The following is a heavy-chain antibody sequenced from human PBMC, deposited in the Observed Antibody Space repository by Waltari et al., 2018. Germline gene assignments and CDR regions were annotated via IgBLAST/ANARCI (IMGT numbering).Heavy chain of an antibody. J-gene: IGHJ3*02. CDR2: IIPIFGTA. CDR3: ARRGGSYSSAPDAFDI. Sequence: QVQLVQSGAEVKKPGSSVKVSCKASGGTFSSYAISWVRQAPGQGLEWMGGIIPIFGTANYAQKFQGRVTMTADESTSTAYMELSSLRSEDTAVYYCARRGGSYSSAPDAFDIWGQGTMVTVSS. D-gene: IGHD1-26*01. V-gene: IGHV1-69*01. CDR1: GGTFSSYA.